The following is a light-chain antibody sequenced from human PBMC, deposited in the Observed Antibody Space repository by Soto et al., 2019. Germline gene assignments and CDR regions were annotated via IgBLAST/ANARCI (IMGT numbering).Light chain of an antibody. Sequence: ETLMTQSPAILSVSPGERATLSCRASQSISRSLAWYQQKPGQAPRLLIYGASTRATGIPSRFSGSGSGTEFTLTISSLESEDFAVYYCQQYNNWPPLTFGGGTKVDIK. CDR3: QQYNNWPPLT. CDR1: QSISRS. CDR2: GAS. J-gene: IGKJ4*01. V-gene: IGKV3-15*01.